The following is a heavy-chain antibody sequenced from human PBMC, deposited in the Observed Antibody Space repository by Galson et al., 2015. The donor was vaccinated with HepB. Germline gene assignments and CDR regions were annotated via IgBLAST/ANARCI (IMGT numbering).Heavy chain of an antibody. CDR2: IYLDDSDT. J-gene: IGHJ5*02. V-gene: IGHV5-51*01. CDR3: AEEAGP. CDR1: GDSFSNYW. Sequence: QSGAEVKKPGESLKISCKASGDSFSNYWIGWVRQMLGKGLEWMGLIYLDDSDTRYSPSFQGQVTISADKSISTAYLQWSSLRASDTATYYCAEEAGPWGQGTLVTVSS.